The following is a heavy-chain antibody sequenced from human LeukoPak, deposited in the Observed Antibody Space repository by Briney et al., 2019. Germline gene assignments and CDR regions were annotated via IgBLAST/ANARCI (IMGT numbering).Heavy chain of an antibody. Sequence: GESLKISCKGSGYSFTSYWIGWVRQMPGKGLEWMGIIYPGDSDTRYSPSFQGQVTISADKSISTAYLQWSSLKASDTAMYYCARLESTSCHRVNGVCAGDAFDIWGQGTMVTVSS. CDR2: IYPGDSDT. J-gene: IGHJ3*02. V-gene: IGHV5-51*01. CDR1: GYSFTSYW. CDR3: ARLESTSCHRVNGVCAGDAFDI. D-gene: IGHD2-2*01.